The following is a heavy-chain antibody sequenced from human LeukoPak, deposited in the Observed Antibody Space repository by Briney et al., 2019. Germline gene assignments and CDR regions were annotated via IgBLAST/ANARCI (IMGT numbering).Heavy chain of an antibody. CDR3: AKRYNWNHGVFDY. Sequence: GGSLRLSCAASGFTFSSYAMSWVRRAPGKGLEWVSAISGSGGSTYYADSVKGRFTISRDNSKNTLYLQMNSLRAEDTAVYYCAKRYNWNHGVFDYWGQGTLVTVSS. V-gene: IGHV3-23*01. CDR2: ISGSGGST. CDR1: GFTFSSYA. J-gene: IGHJ4*02. D-gene: IGHD1-14*01.